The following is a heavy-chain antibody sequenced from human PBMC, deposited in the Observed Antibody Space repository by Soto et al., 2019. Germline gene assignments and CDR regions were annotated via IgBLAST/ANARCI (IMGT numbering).Heavy chain of an antibody. D-gene: IGHD2-2*02. CDR3: ARELGRRTTGYCSSTSCYTVLAFDI. V-gene: IGHV1-2*04. J-gene: IGHJ3*02. CDR2: INLNSGGT. Sequence: GASVKVSCKASGYTFTGYYMHWVRQAPGQGLEWMGWINLNSGGTNYAQKFQGWVTMTRDTSISTAYMELRRLRSDDTAVYYCARELGRRTTGYCSSTSCYTVLAFDIWGQGTMVTVSS. CDR1: GYTFTGYY.